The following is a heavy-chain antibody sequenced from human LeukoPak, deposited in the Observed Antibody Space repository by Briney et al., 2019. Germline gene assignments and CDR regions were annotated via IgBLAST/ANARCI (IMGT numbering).Heavy chain of an antibody. Sequence: SETLSLTCTVSGGSISSYYWSWIRQPPGKGLEWIGYIYYSGSTNYNPSLKSRVTISVDTSKNQFSLKLSSVTAADTAVYYCARGGYYDFWSGYYGGPYSMDVWGQGTTVTVSS. CDR2: IYYSGST. CDR1: GGSISSYY. CDR3: ARGGYYDFWSGYYGGPYSMDV. D-gene: IGHD3-3*01. V-gene: IGHV4-59*01. J-gene: IGHJ6*02.